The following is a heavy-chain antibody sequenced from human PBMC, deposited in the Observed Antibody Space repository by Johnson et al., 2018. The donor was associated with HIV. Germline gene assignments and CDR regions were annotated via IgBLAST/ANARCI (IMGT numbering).Heavy chain of an antibody. CDR3: ARAADSGGLWFGEEKAFDI. CDR2: INWNSGSI. D-gene: IGHD3-10*01. CDR1: GFIFDDYG. Sequence: EVHLVESGGGVVRPGGSLRLSCAASGFIFDDYGMAWVRQTPGKGLEWVSGINWNSGSIGYADSVKGRFTISRDNAKNSLYLQMNSLRAEDTAVYYCARAADSGGLWFGEEKAFDIWGQGTMVTVSS. V-gene: IGHV3-20*04. J-gene: IGHJ3*02.